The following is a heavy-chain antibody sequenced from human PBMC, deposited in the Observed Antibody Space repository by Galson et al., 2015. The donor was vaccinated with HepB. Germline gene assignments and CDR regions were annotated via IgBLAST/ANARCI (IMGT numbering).Heavy chain of an antibody. CDR1: GYTFTKYG. V-gene: IGHV1-18*04. D-gene: IGHD3-3*01. J-gene: IGHJ6*02. CDR3: ARSGGGDFWSGLDGVDV. CDR2: INTYPGNT. Sequence: SVKVSCKASGYTFTKYGISWVRQAPGQGLEWMARINTYPGNTNYAQKFQGRVTLTTDTSTSTAYMELRTLRSDDTAVYYCARSGGGDFWSGLDGVDVWGQGTTVTVSS.